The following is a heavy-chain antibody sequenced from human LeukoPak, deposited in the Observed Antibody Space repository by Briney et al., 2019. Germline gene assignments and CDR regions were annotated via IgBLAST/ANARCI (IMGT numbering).Heavy chain of an antibody. Sequence: SETLSLTCTVSGGTISRYYWSWIRQPPGKGLEWISHIDYSGSTNYNPSLKSRLTISLDASKNHFSLKLSSVTAADTAVYYCARDRRRDLLHAFDIWGQGTMVTVSS. V-gene: IGHV4-59*01. CDR1: GGTISRYY. CDR2: IDYSGST. D-gene: IGHD1-26*01. CDR3: ARDRRRDLLHAFDI. J-gene: IGHJ3*02.